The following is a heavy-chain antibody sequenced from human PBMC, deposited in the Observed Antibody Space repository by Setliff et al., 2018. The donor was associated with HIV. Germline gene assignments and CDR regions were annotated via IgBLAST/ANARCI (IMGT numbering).Heavy chain of an antibody. J-gene: IGHJ6*03. CDR2: ITHSGST. CDR3: AKGVAGLQYYYYYMDV. D-gene: IGHD6-19*01. CDR1: GGSFSGYY. Sequence: SETLSLTCAVYGGSFSGYYWTWIRQPPGKGLEWIGEITHSGSTNYNPSLETRVTISVDTSKDQFSLKLSSVTAADTAVYYCAKGVAGLQYYYYYMDVWGKGTTVTVSS. V-gene: IGHV4-34*01.